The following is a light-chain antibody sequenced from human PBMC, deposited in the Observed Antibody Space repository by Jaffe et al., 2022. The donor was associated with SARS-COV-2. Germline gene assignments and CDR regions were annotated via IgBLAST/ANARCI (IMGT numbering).Light chain of an antibody. CDR1: SSDVGGYNY. Sequence: QSALTQPPSASGSPGQSVTISCTGTSSDVGGYNYVSWYQQHPGKAPKLMIYEVSKRPSGVPDRFSGSKSGNTASLTVSGLQAEDEADYYCSSYAGSGFGTGTKVTVL. J-gene: IGLJ1*01. CDR2: EVS. CDR3: SSYAGSG. V-gene: IGLV2-8*01.